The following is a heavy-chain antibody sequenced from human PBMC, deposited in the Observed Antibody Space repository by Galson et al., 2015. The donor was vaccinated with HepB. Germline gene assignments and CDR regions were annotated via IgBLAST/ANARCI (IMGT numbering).Heavy chain of an antibody. CDR2: IIPTFDTV. J-gene: IGHJ6*04. D-gene: IGHD2-2*01. Sequence: SVKVSCKASGGTFNSHAITWVRQAPGQGLEWMGRIIPTFDTVQYAQSLQGRVTITADESTSTSYMELSILTSEDTAVYYCARVGGSCSRASCFAYMDVWGKGTTVTVSP. CDR3: ARVGGSCSRASCFAYMDV. V-gene: IGHV1-69*13. CDR1: GGTFNSHA.